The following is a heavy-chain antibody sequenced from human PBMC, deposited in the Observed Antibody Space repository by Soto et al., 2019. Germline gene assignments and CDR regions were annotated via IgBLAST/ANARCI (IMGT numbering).Heavy chain of an antibody. CDR2: ISGSGDST. V-gene: IGHV3-23*01. D-gene: IGHD3-22*01. Sequence: GGSLRLSCAASGFTFSSYAMSWVRQAPGKGLEWVSGISGSGDSTYYAGSVKGRCTISRDNSKNTLYLQMGSLRAEDTAVYYCASRAYYDNSGYYYYYFDYWGRGALVTVSS. CDR3: ASRAYYDNSGYYYYYFDY. J-gene: IGHJ4*02. CDR1: GFTFSSYA.